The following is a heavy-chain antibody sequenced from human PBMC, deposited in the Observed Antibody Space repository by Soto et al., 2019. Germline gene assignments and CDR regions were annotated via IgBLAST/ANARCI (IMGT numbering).Heavy chain of an antibody. CDR3: AGSTYYYDSSGYFYYYYGMDV. D-gene: IGHD3-22*01. Sequence: GESLKISCRGSGYSFTSYWIGWVRQMPWKGLEWIGIIYPGDSDTRYSPSFQGQVTISADKSISTAYLQWSSLKASDTAMYYCAGSTYYYDSSGYFYYYYGMDVWGQGTTVTVSS. CDR1: GYSFTSYW. CDR2: IYPGDSDT. V-gene: IGHV5-51*01. J-gene: IGHJ6*02.